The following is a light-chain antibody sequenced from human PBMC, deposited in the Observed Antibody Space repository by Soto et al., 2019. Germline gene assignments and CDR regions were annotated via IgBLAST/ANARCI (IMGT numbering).Light chain of an antibody. CDR1: STDFVSYNR. V-gene: IGLV2-18*01. CDR2: EAS. CDR3: SLYTSENTYV. Sequence: QSALTQPPSVSGSPGQSVTISCTGTSTDFVSYNRVSWYQQPPGTAPKLIIYEASNRPSGVPDRFSGSKSGNTASLTISGLQAADEGDYYCSLYTSENTYVVGTGTKLTVL. J-gene: IGLJ1*01.